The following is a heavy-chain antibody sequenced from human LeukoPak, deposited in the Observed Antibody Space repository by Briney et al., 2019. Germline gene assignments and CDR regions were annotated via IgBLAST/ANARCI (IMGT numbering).Heavy chain of an antibody. CDR2: ISSSGSTI. CDR3: ARVARSSRAIDY. CDR1: GFTFSSYE. D-gene: IGHD6-13*01. V-gene: IGHV3-48*03. J-gene: IGHJ4*02. Sequence: GGSLRLSCAASGFTFSSYEMNWVRQAPGKGLEWVSYISSSGSTIYYADSVKGRFTISRDNAKNSLYLQMNSLRAEDTAVYYCARVARSSRAIDYWGQGTLVTVSS.